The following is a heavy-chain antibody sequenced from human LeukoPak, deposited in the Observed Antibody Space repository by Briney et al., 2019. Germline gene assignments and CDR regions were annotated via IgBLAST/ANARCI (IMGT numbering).Heavy chain of an antibody. Sequence: SESLSLTCAVYGGSFSGYYRSWIRQPPGKGLEWIGEINHSGSTNNTPSPKSRVTISVDTSKNQFSLKLSSVTAADTAVYYCARGQLVRGRAHDYWGQGTLVTVSS. D-gene: IGHD3-10*01. V-gene: IGHV4-34*01. CDR2: INHSGST. J-gene: IGHJ4*02. CDR3: ARGQLVRGRAHDY. CDR1: GGSFSGYY.